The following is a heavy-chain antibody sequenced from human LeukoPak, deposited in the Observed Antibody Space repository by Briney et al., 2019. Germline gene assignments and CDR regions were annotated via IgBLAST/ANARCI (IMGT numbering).Heavy chain of an antibody. V-gene: IGHV3-33*06. CDR3: AKELEYDFWSHDYYMDV. CDR2: IWYDGSNK. J-gene: IGHJ6*03. Sequence: PGGPLRLSCAASGFTFSNYCMHLVRQPPAKGLEWVAVIWYDGSNKYYADSVNVRFTISRYNSKNTLYLQMNSLRAEDTHGYDCAKELEYDFWSHDYYMDVWGKGTTVTVSS. CDR1: GFTFSNYC. D-gene: IGHD3-3*01.